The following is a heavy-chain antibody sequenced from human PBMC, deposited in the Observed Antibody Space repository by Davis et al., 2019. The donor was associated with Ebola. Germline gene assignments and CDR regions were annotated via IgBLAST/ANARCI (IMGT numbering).Heavy chain of an antibody. CDR1: GYTFTNYY. CDR2: INPNDGRT. D-gene: IGHD3-22*01. CDR3: ARVPGYYSDSSVYAFDI. Sequence: ASVKVSCKASGYTFTNYYMHWVRQAPGQGLEWMGMINPNDGRTIYAQKFQGRVTVTRDTSTTTVYMDLSSLRSEDTALYYCARVPGYYSDSSVYAFDIWGQGTTVTVSS. J-gene: IGHJ3*02. V-gene: IGHV1-46*01.